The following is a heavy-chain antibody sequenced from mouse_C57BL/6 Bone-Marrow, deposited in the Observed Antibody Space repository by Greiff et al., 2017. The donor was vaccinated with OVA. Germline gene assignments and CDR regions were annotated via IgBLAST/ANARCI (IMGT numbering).Heavy chain of an antibody. D-gene: IGHD6-5*01. J-gene: IGHJ2*01. CDR1: GFNITDDY. Sequence: VQLQQSGAELVRPGASVKLSCTASGFNITDDYMHWVKQRPEQGLEWIGCIDPENGDTEYASKFQGKATITADTSSNTAYLQLSSLTSEDTAVDYCTSYWNFDDWGKGTTLTVSS. CDR3: TSYWNFDD. CDR2: IDPENGDT. V-gene: IGHV14-4*01.